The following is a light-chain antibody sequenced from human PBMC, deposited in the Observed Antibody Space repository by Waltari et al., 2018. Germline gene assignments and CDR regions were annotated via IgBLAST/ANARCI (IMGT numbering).Light chain of an antibody. V-gene: IGKV3-20*01. CDR1: QSVGKY. CDR2: DAS. CDR3: QKYVNLPAT. Sequence: EIVLTQSPGTLSLSPGERATLSCRASQSVGKYLVWYQQKPGQAPRLLLYDASTMATGIPDRFSGSGSGTDFSLTISRLEPEDFAVYYCQKYVNLPATFGQGTRVEIK. J-gene: IGKJ1*01.